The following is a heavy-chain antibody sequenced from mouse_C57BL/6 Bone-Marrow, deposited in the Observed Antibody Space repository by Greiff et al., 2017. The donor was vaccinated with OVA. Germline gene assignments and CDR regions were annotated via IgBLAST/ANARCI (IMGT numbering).Heavy chain of an antibody. Sequence: VKLQQPGAELVMPGASVKLSCKASGYTFTSYWMHWVKQRPGQGLEWIGEIDPSDSYTNYNQKFKGKSTLTVDKSSSTAYMQLSSLTSEDSAVYYCARSQIYYGSSYFDYWGQGTTLTVSS. CDR3: ARSQIYYGSSYFDY. D-gene: IGHD1-1*01. J-gene: IGHJ2*01. CDR2: IDPSDSYT. V-gene: IGHV1-69*01. CDR1: GYTFTSYW.